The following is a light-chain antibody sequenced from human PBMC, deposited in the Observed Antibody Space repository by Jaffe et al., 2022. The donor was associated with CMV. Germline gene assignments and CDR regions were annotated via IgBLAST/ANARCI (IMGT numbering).Light chain of an antibody. CDR3: QKYDSAPWT. V-gene: IGKV1-27*01. Sequence: DIQMTQSPSSLSASVGDRVTITCRASQGIRNYLAWYQHKPGKVPNLLIYAASTLQSGVPSRFSGSGSGTDFTLTISSLQPEDVATYYCQKYDSAPWTFGQGTKVEFK. CDR1: QGIRNY. CDR2: AAS. J-gene: IGKJ1*01.